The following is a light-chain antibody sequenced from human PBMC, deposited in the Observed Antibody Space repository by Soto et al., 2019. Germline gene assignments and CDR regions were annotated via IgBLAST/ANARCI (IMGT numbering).Light chain of an antibody. Sequence: EIVMTQSPATLSVSPGERATLSCRASASVSSNLVWYQQKPGQAPRLLIYGASTRASGIPARFSGSGSGTDFTLTISSLQSVDFAVYYCHQNNNWPRTFGQGTKVDIK. J-gene: IGKJ1*01. V-gene: IGKV3-15*01. CDR1: ASVSSN. CDR2: GAS. CDR3: HQNNNWPRT.